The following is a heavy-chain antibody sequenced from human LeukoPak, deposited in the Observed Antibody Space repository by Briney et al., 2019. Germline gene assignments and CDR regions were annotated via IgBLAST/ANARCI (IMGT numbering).Heavy chain of an antibody. CDR1: GFTFDDYA. V-gene: IGHV3-9*01. J-gene: IGHJ4*02. CDR2: ISWNSGSI. CDR3: AKDMMAAAIGIDY. D-gene: IGHD6-13*01. Sequence: PGGSLRLSCAASGFTFDDYAMHWVRQAPGKGLEWVSGISWNSGSIGYADSVKGRFTISRDNAKNSLYLQMNSLRAEDTALYYCAKDMMAAAIGIDYWGQGTLVTVSS.